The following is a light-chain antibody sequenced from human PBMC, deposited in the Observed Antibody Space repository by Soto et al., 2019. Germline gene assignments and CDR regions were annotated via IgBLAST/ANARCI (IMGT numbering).Light chain of an antibody. CDR1: TTDVGYYKG. V-gene: IGLV2-23*01. J-gene: IGLJ1*01. CDR3: CSYVGLSTYV. Sequence: QSALAQPASVSGSPGESITISCTGPTTDVGYYKGVSWYQQHPDKGPQLIIYEATKRPAGVSNRFSGSKSGNTASLTISGLQPEDEADYYCCSYVGLSTYVFGGGTKVTVL. CDR2: EAT.